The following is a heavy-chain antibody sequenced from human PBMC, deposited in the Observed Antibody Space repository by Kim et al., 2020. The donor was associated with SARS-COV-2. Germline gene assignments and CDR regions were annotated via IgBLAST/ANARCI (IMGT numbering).Heavy chain of an antibody. D-gene: IGHD6-13*01. Sequence: GGSLRLSCAASGFTFDDYAMHWVRQAPGKGLEWVSGISWNSGSIGYANSVKGRFTISRDNAKNSLYLQMNSLRAEDTALYYCAKAAAAERYYGMDVWGQGTTVTVSS. CDR3: AKAAAAERYYGMDV. CDR2: ISWNSGSI. J-gene: IGHJ6*02. V-gene: IGHV3-9*01. CDR1: GFTFDDYA.